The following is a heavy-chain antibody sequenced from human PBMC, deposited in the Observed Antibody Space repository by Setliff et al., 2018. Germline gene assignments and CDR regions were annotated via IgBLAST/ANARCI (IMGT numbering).Heavy chain of an antibody. Sequence: ASVKVSCKASGFTFKTYSFSWIRQAPGQGLEWVGWISGYNSNTIYAQNFQGRVTMTTDASTNTAYMELRSLGSDDTAVYYCATFRGYTYGYDYWGQGTLVNRLL. D-gene: IGHD5-18*01. J-gene: IGHJ4*02. CDR3: ATFRGYTYGYDY. V-gene: IGHV1-18*01. CDR1: GFTFKTYS. CDR2: ISGYNSNT.